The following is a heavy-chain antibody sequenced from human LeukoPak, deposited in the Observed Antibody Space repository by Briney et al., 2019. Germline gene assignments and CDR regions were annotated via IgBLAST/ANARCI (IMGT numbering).Heavy chain of an antibody. Sequence: SVKVSCKASGGTFSSYAISWVRQAPGQGLEWMGGIIPIFGTANYAQKFQGRVTITADESTSTAYMELSSLRSEDTAVYYCAREKAYGDYEFASVYWGQGTLVTVSS. CDR3: AREKAYGDYEFASVY. CDR2: IIPIFGTA. V-gene: IGHV1-69*13. D-gene: IGHD4-17*01. CDR1: GGTFSSYA. J-gene: IGHJ4*02.